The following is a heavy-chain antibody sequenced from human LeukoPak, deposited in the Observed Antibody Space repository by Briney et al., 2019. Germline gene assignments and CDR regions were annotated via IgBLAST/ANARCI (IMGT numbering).Heavy chain of an antibody. CDR2: IYHSGST. J-gene: IGHJ4*02. Sequence: SETLSLTCAVSGYSISSGYYWGWIRQPPGKGLEWIGSIYHSGSTYYNPSLKSRVPVSVDTSKNQFSLKLSSVTAADTAVYYCARSIAARLAVWDFDYWGQGTLVTVSS. V-gene: IGHV4-38-2*01. D-gene: IGHD6-6*01. CDR3: ARSIAARLAVWDFDY. CDR1: GYSISSGYY.